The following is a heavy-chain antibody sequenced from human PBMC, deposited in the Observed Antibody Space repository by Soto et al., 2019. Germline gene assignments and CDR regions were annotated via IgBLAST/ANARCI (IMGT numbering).Heavy chain of an antibody. V-gene: IGHV3-43*01. J-gene: IGHJ4*02. CDR3: AKDDDTAMVDY. CDR2: ISWDGGST. CDR1: GFTFDDYT. Sequence: EVQLVESGGVVVQPGGSLRLSCAASGFTFDDYTMHWVRQAPGKGLEWVSLISWDGGSTYYADSVKGRFTISRDNSKNSLYLQMNSLRTEDNALYYCAKDDDTAMVDYWGQGTLVTVSS. D-gene: IGHD5-18*01.